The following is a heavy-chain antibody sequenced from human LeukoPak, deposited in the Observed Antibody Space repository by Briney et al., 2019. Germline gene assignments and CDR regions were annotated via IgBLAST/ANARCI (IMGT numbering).Heavy chain of an antibody. CDR2: IYPGDSDT. CDR3: ARQPPRPTYYYYYGMDV. Sequence: GESLKISCKGSGYSFTSYWIGWVRQMPGKGLEWMGIIYPGDSDTRCSPSFQGQVTISADKSISTAYLQWSSLKASDTAMYYCARQPPRPTYYYYYGMDVWGQGTTVTVSS. CDR1: GYSFTSYW. V-gene: IGHV5-51*01. J-gene: IGHJ6*02.